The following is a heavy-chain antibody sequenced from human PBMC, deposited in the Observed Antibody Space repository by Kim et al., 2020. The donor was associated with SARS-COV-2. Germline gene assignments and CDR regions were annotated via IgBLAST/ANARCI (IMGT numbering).Heavy chain of an antibody. Sequence: SETLSLTCAVYGGSFSGYYWSWIRQPPGKGLEWIGEINHSGSTNYNPSLKSRVTISVDTSKNQFSLKLSSVTAADTAVYYCARGGLRGQIGYWGQGTLVTVSS. CDR2: INHSGST. V-gene: IGHV4-34*01. D-gene: IGHD5-12*01. J-gene: IGHJ4*02. CDR3: ARGGLRGQIGY. CDR1: GGSFSGYY.